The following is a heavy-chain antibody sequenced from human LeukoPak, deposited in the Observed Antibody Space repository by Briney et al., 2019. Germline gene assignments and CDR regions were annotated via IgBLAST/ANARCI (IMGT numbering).Heavy chain of an antibody. D-gene: IGHD1-26*01. V-gene: IGHV3-30*02. CDR3: AKDFGVVEWELLADP. J-gene: IGHJ5*02. CDR1: GFTFSDHY. CDR2: IRNDGSNK. Sequence: GGSLRLSCAASGFTFSDHYMDWVRQAPGKGLEWVAFIRNDGSNKYYADSVKGRFTISRDNSKNTLYLQMNSLRAEDTAVYYCAKDFGVVEWELLADPWGQGTLVTVSS.